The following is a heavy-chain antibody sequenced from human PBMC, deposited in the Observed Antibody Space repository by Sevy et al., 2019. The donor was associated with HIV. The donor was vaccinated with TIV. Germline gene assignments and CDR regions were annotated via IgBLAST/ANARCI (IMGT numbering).Heavy chain of an antibody. D-gene: IGHD3-22*01. J-gene: IGHJ4*02. Sequence: ASVKVSCKVSGYTLSDLSMYWVRQAPGKGLEWMGGFVPEDGETIYAQKFQGRVTMTEDTSTDTAYMELSSLRSEDTAVYYCATLEYFYDTSGYSSGDYWGQGTLVTVSS. CDR3: ATLEYFYDTSGYSSGDY. CDR1: GYTLSDLS. V-gene: IGHV1-24*01. CDR2: FVPEDGET.